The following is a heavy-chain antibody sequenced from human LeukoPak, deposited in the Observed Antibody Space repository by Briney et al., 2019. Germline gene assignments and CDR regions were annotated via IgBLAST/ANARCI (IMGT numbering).Heavy chain of an antibody. J-gene: IGHJ4*02. CDR3: ARTPGYSSSWYYFDY. D-gene: IGHD6-13*01. V-gene: IGHV4-30-2*01. CDR2: IYHSGST. CDR1: GGSISSGGYS. Sequence: SQTLSLACAVSGGSISSGGYSWSWIRQPPGKGLEWIGYIYHSGSTYYNPSLKSRVTISVDRSKNQFSLKLSSVTAADTAVYYCARTPGYSSSWYYFDYWGQGTLVTVSS.